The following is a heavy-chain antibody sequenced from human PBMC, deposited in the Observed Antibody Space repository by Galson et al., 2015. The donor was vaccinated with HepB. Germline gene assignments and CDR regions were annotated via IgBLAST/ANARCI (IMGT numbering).Heavy chain of an antibody. D-gene: IGHD2-15*01. CDR1: GDSVSSNSAA. CDR2: TYYRSKWYN. J-gene: IGHJ4*02. V-gene: IGHV6-1*01. CDR3: AREGPLGYCSGGSCFSFFSFDY. Sequence: CAISGDSVSSNSAAWNWIRQSPSRGLEWLGRTYYRSKWYNDYAVSVKSRITINPDTSKNQFSLQLNSVTPEDTAVYYCAREGPLGYCSGGSCFSFFSFDYWGQGTLVTVSS.